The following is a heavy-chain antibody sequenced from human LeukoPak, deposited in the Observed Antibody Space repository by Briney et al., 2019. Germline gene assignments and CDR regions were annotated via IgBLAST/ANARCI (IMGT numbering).Heavy chain of an antibody. Sequence: SETLSLTCTVSGGSISSGGYYWSWIRQHPGEGLVWIGYIYYSGSTYYNPSLKSRVTISVDTSKNQFSLKLSSVTAADTAVYYCARLGIVATMGGDWFDPWGQGTLVTVSS. V-gene: IGHV4-31*03. CDR1: GGSISSGGYY. D-gene: IGHD5-12*01. CDR2: IYYSGST. CDR3: ARLGIVATMGGDWFDP. J-gene: IGHJ5*02.